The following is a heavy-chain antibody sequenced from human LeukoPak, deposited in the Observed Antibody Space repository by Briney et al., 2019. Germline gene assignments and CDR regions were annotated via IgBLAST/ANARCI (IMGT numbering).Heavy chain of an antibody. J-gene: IGHJ3*01. V-gene: IGHV3-30-3*01. CDR3: AENRGVA. D-gene: IGHD3-10*01. Sequence: PGGFLRLSCAASGFTFSTYTMHWVRQAPGKGLDWVAVISYDGNNKYYADSVKGRFTISRDNSKSTLYLQMNSLRAEDTAVYYCAENRGVAWGQGTMVTVSS. CDR1: GFTFSTYT. CDR2: ISYDGNNK.